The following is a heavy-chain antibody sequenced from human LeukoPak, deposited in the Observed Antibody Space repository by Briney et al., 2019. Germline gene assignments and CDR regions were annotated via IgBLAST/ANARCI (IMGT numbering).Heavy chain of an antibody. V-gene: IGHV3-23*01. Sequence: AWSLRLSCAASGFTFSGYAMNSVRQAPGKGLQWVSAISGNGGRTYYADSVRGRFTFPRDNAKNTLYLQMNSLRAEDTAVYYCAKDPEYGRNLPEYFQHWGQGTLVTVSS. CDR2: ISGNGGRT. J-gene: IGHJ1*01. CDR3: AKDPEYGRNLPEYFQH. CDR1: GFTFSGYA. D-gene: IGHD4-23*01.